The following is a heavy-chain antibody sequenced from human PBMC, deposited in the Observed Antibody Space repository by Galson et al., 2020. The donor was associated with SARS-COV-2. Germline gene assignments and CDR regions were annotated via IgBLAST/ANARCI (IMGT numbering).Heavy chain of an antibody. D-gene: IGHD2-2*01. CDR1: GGSISDYY. Sequence: SETLSLTCTVSGGSISDYYWTWIRQPPGKGLEWIGYVYHTGFTSYNPSHQSRVTISVDTSKNQFSLTLTSVTAADTAVYYCARAGSSETWGQGTLVTVSS. V-gene: IGHV4-59*13. CDR3: ARAGSSET. J-gene: IGHJ5*02. CDR2: VYHTGFT.